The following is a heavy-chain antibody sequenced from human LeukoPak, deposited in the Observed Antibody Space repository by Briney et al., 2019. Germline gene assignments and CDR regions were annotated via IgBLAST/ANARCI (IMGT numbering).Heavy chain of an antibody. CDR1: GGSISSYY. Sequence: TSETLSLTCTVSGGSISSYYWSWIRQPPGKGLEWIGYIYYSGSTNYNPSLKSRVTISVDTSKNQFSLKLSSVTAADTAVYYCARGMGASDAFDIWGQGTMVTVSS. J-gene: IGHJ3*02. CDR2: IYYSGST. D-gene: IGHD1-26*01. V-gene: IGHV4-59*01. CDR3: ARGMGASDAFDI.